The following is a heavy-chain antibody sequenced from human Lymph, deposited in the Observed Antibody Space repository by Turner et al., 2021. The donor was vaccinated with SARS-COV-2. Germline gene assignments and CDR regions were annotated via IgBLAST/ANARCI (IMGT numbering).Heavy chain of an antibody. V-gene: IGHV3-21*01. J-gene: IGHJ6*02. CDR1: GFTFSSYS. CDR2: ISSRSSYI. CDR3: ARDYYDFWSGYNSYYYGMDV. Sequence: EVQLVESGGGLVKPGGSLRLSCAASGFTFSSYSMNWVRQAPGKGLEWVSSISSRSSYIYNADSVKGRFTIPRENAKNSLYLQMNSLRAEDTAVYYCARDYYDFWSGYNSYYYGMDVWGQGTTVTVSS. D-gene: IGHD3-3*01.